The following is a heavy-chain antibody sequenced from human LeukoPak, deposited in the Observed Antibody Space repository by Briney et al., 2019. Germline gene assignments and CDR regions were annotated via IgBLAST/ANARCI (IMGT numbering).Heavy chain of an antibody. CDR2: INHSGST. CDR3: ARLITIFGVVIPQHTAFDI. J-gene: IGHJ3*02. Sequence: SETLSLTCAVYGGSFSGYYWSWIRQPPGKGLEWIGEINHSGSTNYNPSLKSRVTISVDTPKNQFSLKLSSVTAADTAVYYCARLITIFGVVIPQHTAFDIWGQGTMVTVSS. CDR1: GGSFSGYY. D-gene: IGHD3-3*01. V-gene: IGHV4-34*01.